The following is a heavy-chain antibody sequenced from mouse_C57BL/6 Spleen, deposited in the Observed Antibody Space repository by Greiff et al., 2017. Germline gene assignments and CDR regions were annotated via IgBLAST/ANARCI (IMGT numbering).Heavy chain of an antibody. D-gene: IGHD1-1*01. CDR3: ARPDYCGSRRPWFAY. V-gene: IGHV1-59*01. CDR1: GYTFTSYW. J-gene: IGHJ3*01. CDR2: IDPSDSYT. Sequence: QVQLQQPGAELVRPGTSVKLSCKASGYTFTSYWMHWVKQRPGQGLEWIGVIDPSDSYTNYNQKFKGKATLTVDTSSSTAYMQLSSLTSEDSAVYYWARPDYCGSRRPWFAYWGQGTLVTVSA.